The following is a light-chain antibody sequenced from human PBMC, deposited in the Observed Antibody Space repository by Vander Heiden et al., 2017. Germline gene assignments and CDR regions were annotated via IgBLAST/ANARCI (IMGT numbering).Light chain of an antibody. CDR3: QQYDSTPHL. V-gene: IGKV4-1*01. Sequence: DIVMTQSPDSLAVSLGEGATINCKSNQSVLYSSNNKNYLAWYQQKPGQPPKLLIYWASSRESGVPDRFSGSGSGTDFTLTISSLQAEDVAVYYCQQYDSTPHLFGQGTKLEIK. CDR1: QSVLYSSNNKNY. J-gene: IGKJ2*01. CDR2: WAS.